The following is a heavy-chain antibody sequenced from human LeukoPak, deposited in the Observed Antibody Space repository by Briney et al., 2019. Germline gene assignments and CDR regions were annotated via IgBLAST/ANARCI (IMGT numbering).Heavy chain of an antibody. V-gene: IGHV1-69*04. CDR2: IIPILGIA. CDR3: ARDLYSGTTWVY. D-gene: IGHD1-26*01. CDR1: GGTFSSYA. J-gene: IGHJ4*02. Sequence: SVKVSCKASGGTFSSYAISWVRQAPGQGLEWMGRIIPILGIANYAQKFQGRVTITAGKSTSTAYMELSSLRSEDTAVYYCARDLYSGTTWVYWGQGTLVTVSS.